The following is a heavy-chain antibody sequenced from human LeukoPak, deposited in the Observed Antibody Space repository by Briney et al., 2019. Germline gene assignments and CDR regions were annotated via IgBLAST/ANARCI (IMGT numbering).Heavy chain of an antibody. CDR1: GGSISSYY. J-gene: IGHJ4*02. V-gene: IGHV4-59*01. CDR3: ARAKDYGGKLDY. CDR2: IYYSGST. Sequence: SETLSLTCTVSGGSISSYYWSWIRQPPGKGLEWIGYIYYSGSTNYNPSLKSRVTISVDTSKNQFSLKLSSVTAADTAVYYCARAKDYGGKLDYWGQGTLVTVSS. D-gene: IGHD4-23*01.